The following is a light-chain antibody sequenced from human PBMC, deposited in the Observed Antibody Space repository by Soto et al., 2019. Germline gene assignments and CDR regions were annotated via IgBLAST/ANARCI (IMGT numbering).Light chain of an antibody. CDR3: QQYNYWPRT. CDR2: GAS. V-gene: IGKV3-15*01. Sequence: EIVMTHAPTTLSVSPGPRATLSCGASQSVSSSLAWYQQKPGQAPRLLIYGASARATGVPARLSGSGSGTELTLTISSMQSEDFEVYYCQQYNYWPRTFGHGTKVDIK. J-gene: IGKJ1*01. CDR1: QSVSSS.